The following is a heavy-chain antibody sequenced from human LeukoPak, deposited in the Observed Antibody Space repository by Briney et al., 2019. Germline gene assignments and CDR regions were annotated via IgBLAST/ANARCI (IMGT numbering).Heavy chain of an antibody. CDR2: INHSGST. CDR1: GGSFSGYY. J-gene: IGHJ4*02. Sequence: SETLSLTCAVYGGSFSGYYWSWIRQPPGKGLEWIGEINHSGSTDYNPSLKSRVTISVDTSKNQFSLKLSSVTAADTAVYYCARGQIWFGDPREYWGQGTLVTVSS. CDR3: ARGQIWFGDPREY. D-gene: IGHD3-10*01. V-gene: IGHV4-34*01.